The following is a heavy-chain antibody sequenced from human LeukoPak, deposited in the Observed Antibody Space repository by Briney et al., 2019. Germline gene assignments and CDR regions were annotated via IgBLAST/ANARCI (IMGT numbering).Heavy chain of an antibody. D-gene: IGHD3-22*01. J-gene: IGHJ4*02. Sequence: GGSLRLSCAASGFTFSSYEMNWVRQAPGKGLEWVSYISSSGSTIYYADSVKGRFTISRDNAKNSLYLQMDSLRVEDTAVYYCARSNNYDSSGWGYWGQGTLVTASS. CDR1: GFTFSSYE. V-gene: IGHV3-48*03. CDR2: ISSSGSTI. CDR3: ARSNNYDSSGWGY.